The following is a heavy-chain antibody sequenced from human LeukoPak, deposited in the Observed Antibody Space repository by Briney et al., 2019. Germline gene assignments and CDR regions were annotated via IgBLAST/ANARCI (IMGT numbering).Heavy chain of an antibody. CDR3: ARGARKGDDYGGFFDY. V-gene: IGHV3-21*01. CDR2: ISSSSSYI. J-gene: IGHJ4*02. CDR1: GFTFSSYS. Sequence: GGSLRLSCAASGFTFSSYSMNWVRQAPGKGLEWVSFISSSSSYIYYADSVKGRFTISRDNSKNTLYLQMNSLRAEDTAVYYCARGARKGDDYGGFFDYWGQGTLVTVSS. D-gene: IGHD4-23*01.